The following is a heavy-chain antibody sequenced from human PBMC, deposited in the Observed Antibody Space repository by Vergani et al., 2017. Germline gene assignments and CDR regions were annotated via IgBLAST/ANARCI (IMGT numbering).Heavy chain of an antibody. CDR3: AGAFYCSSTSCYRGGGYWYFDR. V-gene: IGHV4-39*01. D-gene: IGHD2-2*01. CDR1: GGSISSSSYY. Sequence: QLQLQESGPGLVKPSETLSLTCTVSGGSISSSSYYWGWIRQPPGKGLEWIGSIYYSGSTYYNPSLKSRVTISVDTSKNQFSLKLSSVPAADTAVSYCAGAFYCSSTSCYRGGGYWYFDRWGGGTLVTVSS. J-gene: IGHJ2*01. CDR2: IYYSGST.